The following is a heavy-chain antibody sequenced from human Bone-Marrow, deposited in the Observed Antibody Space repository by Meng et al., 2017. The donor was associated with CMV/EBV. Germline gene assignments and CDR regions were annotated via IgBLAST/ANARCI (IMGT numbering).Heavy chain of an antibody. Sequence: GGSLRLSCAASGFTFDDYGMSWVRQAPGKGLEWVSGINWNGGSTGYADSVKGRFTISRDNAKNSLYLQMNSLRAEDTALHYCAKARFLTGNYGMDVWGQGTTVTASS. V-gene: IGHV3-20*04. CDR1: GFTFDDYG. CDR2: INWNGGST. J-gene: IGHJ6*02. CDR3: AKARFLTGNYGMDV. D-gene: IGHD3-9*01.